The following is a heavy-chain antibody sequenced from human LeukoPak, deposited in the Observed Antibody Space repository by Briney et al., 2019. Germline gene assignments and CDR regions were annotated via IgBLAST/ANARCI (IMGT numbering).Heavy chain of an antibody. J-gene: IGHJ4*02. CDR2: IYHSGST. CDR3: ARRESSGWSAHNDY. CDR1: GGSISSNNW. Sequence: SETLSLTCAVAGGSISSNNWWWSCVRQPPGKGLECIGEIYHSGSTNYNPSLKSRVTISVDKSKNQFSLRLTSVTAADTAVYYCARRESSGWSAHNDYRGQGTLVTVSS. V-gene: IGHV4-4*02. D-gene: IGHD6-19*01.